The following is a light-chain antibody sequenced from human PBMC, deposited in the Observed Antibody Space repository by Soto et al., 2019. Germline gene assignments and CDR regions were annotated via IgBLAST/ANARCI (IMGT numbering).Light chain of an antibody. Sequence: IVMAQAPATLSVSPGDLATLSWRASQSAGTTLDWYKQRPGQDARLLVYGASTRASSIPPRFSGRGSGTDSTLTISSIQSEDFAVYYCQQINYWPRITFGQGTRLEIK. J-gene: IGKJ5*01. CDR2: GAS. CDR1: QSAGTT. V-gene: IGKV3-15*01. CDR3: QQINYWPRIT.